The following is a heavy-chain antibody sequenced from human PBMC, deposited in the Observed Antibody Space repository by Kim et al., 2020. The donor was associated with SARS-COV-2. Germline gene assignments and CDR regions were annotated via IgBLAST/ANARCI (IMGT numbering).Heavy chain of an antibody. J-gene: IGHJ4*02. Sequence: GGSLRLSCAASGFTFSSYGMHWVRQAPGKGLEWVAVISYDGSNKYYADSVKGRFTISRDNSKNTLYLQMNSLRVEDTAVYYCAKADSGSYYGGFDYWGQGTLVTVSS. CDR1: GFTFSSYG. D-gene: IGHD1-26*01. CDR3: AKADSGSYYGGFDY. CDR2: ISYDGSNK. V-gene: IGHV3-30*18.